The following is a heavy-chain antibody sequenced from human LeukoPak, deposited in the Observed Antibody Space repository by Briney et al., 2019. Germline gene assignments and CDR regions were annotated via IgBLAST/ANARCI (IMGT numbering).Heavy chain of an antibody. J-gene: IGHJ6*02. CDR1: GFTLSDYY. D-gene: IGHD5-24*01. Sequence: PGGSLRLSCAASGFTLSDYYMSWIRQAPGKGREWLAYISGSGDNIKYEDCVKGRFTISRENDKNSLYLQMNSLTAEDTAVYYCARDWRNGAMDVWGQGTTVTVSS. V-gene: IGHV3-11*01. CDR2: ISGSGDNI. CDR3: ARDWRNGAMDV.